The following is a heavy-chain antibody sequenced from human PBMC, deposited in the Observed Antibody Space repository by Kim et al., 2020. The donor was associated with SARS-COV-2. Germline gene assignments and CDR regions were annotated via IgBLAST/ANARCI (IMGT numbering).Heavy chain of an antibody. V-gene: IGHV4-39*01. CDR3: ARNTGYYPDSSGYLI. Sequence: SETLSLTCTVSGGSISSRSYYWGWIRQPPGKGLQWIGNFYYRGNTYYNPSLKSRVAISVDTSKNQFSLKLSSVTAADTAVYYCARNTGYYPDSSGYLIWGQGTLVTVSS. CDR2: FYYRGNT. J-gene: IGHJ4*02. D-gene: IGHD3-22*01. CDR1: GGSISSRSYY.